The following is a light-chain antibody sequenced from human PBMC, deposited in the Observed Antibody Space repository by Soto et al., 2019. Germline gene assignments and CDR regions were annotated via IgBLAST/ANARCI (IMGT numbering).Light chain of an antibody. CDR2: GAS. V-gene: IGKV3-20*01. CDR3: QQYGSSGYT. J-gene: IGKJ2*01. Sequence: EIVLTQSPGTLSLSPGERATLSCRASQSVSSSYLAWYQQKPGQAPRLFIYGASSRATGIPDRFSGSGSGTDFTLTISRLEPEDFAVYYYQQYGSSGYTFGQGTKLEIK. CDR1: QSVSSSY.